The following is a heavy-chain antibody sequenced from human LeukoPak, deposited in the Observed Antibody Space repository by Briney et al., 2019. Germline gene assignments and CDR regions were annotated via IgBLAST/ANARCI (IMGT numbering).Heavy chain of an antibody. CDR3: VKDPYRASSGLVDY. D-gene: IGHD5-12*01. J-gene: IGHJ4*02. CDR1: GFTFCSFG. CDR2: IWYDGSEK. Sequence: TGRSLRPSCAASGFTFCSFGRRWVRQAQGKGLEWVAFIWYDGSEKHYADSVKGRFTISRDNSKNTLYLQMNSLRAEDTAVYYCVKDPYRASSGLVDYWGQGTLVTVSS. V-gene: IGHV3-33*06.